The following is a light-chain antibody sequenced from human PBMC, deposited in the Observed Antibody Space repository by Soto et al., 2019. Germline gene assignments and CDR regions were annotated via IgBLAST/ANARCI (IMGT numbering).Light chain of an antibody. CDR2: LEGSGSY. Sequence: QAVLTQSSSASASLGSSVKLTCTLSSGHSSYIIAWHQQQPGKAPRHLMRLEGSGSYNKGSGVPDRFSGSSSGADRYLTISNLQFEDGAYYYCETWDRNTHTVFGGGTKLTVL. CDR3: ETWDRNTHTV. CDR1: SGHSSYI. J-gene: IGLJ3*02. V-gene: IGLV4-60*02.